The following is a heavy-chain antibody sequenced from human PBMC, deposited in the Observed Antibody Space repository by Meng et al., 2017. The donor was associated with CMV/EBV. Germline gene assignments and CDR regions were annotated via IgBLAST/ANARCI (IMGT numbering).Heavy chain of an antibody. V-gene: IGHV3-66*03. CDR1: GFTVSSNY. D-gene: IGHD3-3*01. J-gene: IGHJ4*02. CDR2: IYSCGST. CDR3: ARETYRYDFWSGPMGL. Sequence: GGSLRLSCAASGFTVSSNYMSWVRQAPGKGLEWVSVIYSCGSTYYADSVKGRFTISRDNSKNTLYLQMNSLRAEDTAVYYCARETYRYDFWSGPMGLWGQGTLVTVSS.